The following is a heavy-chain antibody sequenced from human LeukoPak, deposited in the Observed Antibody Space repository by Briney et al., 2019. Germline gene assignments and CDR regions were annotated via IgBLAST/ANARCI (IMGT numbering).Heavy chain of an antibody. V-gene: IGHV4-61*02. CDR2: IYTSGST. CDR1: GGSISSGSYY. CDR3: ARGPPTTFDY. J-gene: IGHJ4*02. Sequence: SQSLSLTCTVSGGSISSGSYYWSWIRQPAGKGLEWIGRIYTSGSTNYNPSLKSRVTISVDTSKNQFSLKLSSVTAADTAVYYCARGPPTTFDYWGQGTLVTVSS. D-gene: IGHD1-7*01.